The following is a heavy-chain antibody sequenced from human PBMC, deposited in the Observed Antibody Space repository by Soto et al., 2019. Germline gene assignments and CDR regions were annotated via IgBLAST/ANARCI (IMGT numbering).Heavy chain of an antibody. J-gene: IGHJ4*02. CDR3: ARDKYSSGWYYFDY. V-gene: IGHV3-30-3*01. CDR2: ISYDGSNK. Sequence: VAVISYDGSNKYYADSVKGRFTISRDNSKNTLYLQMNSLRAEDTAVYYCARDKYSSGWYYFDYWGQGTLVTVSS. D-gene: IGHD6-19*01.